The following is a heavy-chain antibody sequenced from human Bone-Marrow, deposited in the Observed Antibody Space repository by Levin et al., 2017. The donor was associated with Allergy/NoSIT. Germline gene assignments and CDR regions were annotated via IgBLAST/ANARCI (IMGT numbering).Heavy chain of an antibody. J-gene: IGHJ4*02. CDR1: GFTFSDHY. CDR2: ISHDGTDK. CDR3: ARDDSFYSGTDHLNNLDS. D-gene: IGHD1-26*01. V-gene: IGHV3-30*03. Sequence: SCAGSGFTFSDHYMHWVRQAPGKGLEWVAFISHDGTDKYYADSVRGRFTISRDSAKKMLYLQMVSLRADDTAIYYCARDDSFYSGTDHLNNLDSWGRRSLLTVSS.